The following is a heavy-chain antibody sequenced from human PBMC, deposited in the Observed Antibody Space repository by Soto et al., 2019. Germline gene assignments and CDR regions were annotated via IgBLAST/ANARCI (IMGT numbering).Heavy chain of an antibody. D-gene: IGHD3-10*01. CDR3: ARVVVRGVDDY. V-gene: IGHV4-30-4*01. J-gene: IGHJ4*02. Sequence: SETLSLTCTVSGGSIGSGDYYWSWIRQPPGKGLEWIGYIYYSGSTYYNPSLKSRVTISVDTSKNQFSLKLSSVTAADTAVYYCARVVVRGVDDYWGQGTLVTVSS. CDR2: IYYSGST. CDR1: GGSIGSGDYY.